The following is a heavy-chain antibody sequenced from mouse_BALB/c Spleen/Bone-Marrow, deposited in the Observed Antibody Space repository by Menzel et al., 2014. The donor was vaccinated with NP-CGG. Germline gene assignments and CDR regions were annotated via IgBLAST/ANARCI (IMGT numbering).Heavy chain of an antibody. CDR3: ARAWDYDRKVWFVY. D-gene: IGHD2-4*01. V-gene: IGHV5-4*02. CDR1: GFTFSDYY. CDR2: ISDGGSYT. J-gene: IGHJ3*01. Sequence: EVMLVESGGGLVKPGGSLKLSCAASGFTFSDYYMYWVHQTPEKRLGWVATISDGGSYTYYPDSVKGRFTISRDNAKNKLYLQMSSLKSEDTAMYYCARAWDYDRKVWFVYWGQGTLVTVSA.